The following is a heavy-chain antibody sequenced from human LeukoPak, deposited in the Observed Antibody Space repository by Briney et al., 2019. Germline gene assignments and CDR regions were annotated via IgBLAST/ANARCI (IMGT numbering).Heavy chain of an antibody. CDR3: ARDISGDY. CDR1: GFTFSSYA. V-gene: IGHV3-30*14. Sequence: PGGSLRLSCAASGFTFSSYAMHWVRQAPGKGLEWVAVISYDGSNKYYADSVKGRFTISRDNSKNTLYLQMDSLRVEDTAVYYCARDISGDYWGQGTLVTVSS. D-gene: IGHD3-10*01. CDR2: ISYDGSNK. J-gene: IGHJ4*02.